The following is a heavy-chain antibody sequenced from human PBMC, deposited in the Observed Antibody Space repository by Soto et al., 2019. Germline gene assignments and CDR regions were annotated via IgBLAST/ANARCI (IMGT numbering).Heavy chain of an antibody. D-gene: IGHD3-9*01. V-gene: IGHV3-23*01. Sequence: PGGSLRLSCVASGFTFSSYAMSWVRQAPGKGLEWVSAISGSGGSTYYADSVKGRFTISRDNSKNTLYLQMNSLRAEDTAVYYCAKDSVRYFEWLKYGMDVWGKGPTVTVSS. CDR2: ISGSGGST. CDR3: AKDSVRYFEWLKYGMDV. J-gene: IGHJ6*04. CDR1: GFTFSSYA.